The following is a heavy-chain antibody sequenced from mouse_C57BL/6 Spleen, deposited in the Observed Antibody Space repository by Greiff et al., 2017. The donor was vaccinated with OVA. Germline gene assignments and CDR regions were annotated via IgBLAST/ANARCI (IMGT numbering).Heavy chain of an antibody. CDR1: GYTFTSYW. V-gene: IGHV1-69*01. CDR3: ARRGYYGPYYFDY. Sequence: VQLQQSGAELVMPGASVKLSCKASGYTFTSYWMHWVKQRPGQGLEWIGEIDPSDSYTNYNQKFKGKSTLTVDKSSSTAYMQLSSLTSEDSAVYYCARRGYYGPYYFDYWGQGTTLTVSS. D-gene: IGHD1-1*01. CDR2: IDPSDSYT. J-gene: IGHJ2*01.